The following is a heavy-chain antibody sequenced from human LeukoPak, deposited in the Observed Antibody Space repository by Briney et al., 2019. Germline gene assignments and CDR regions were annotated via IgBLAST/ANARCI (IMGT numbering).Heavy chain of an antibody. D-gene: IGHD6-13*01. CDR1: GFTVSSNY. CDR2: IYSGGST. CDR3: ARDIAGAHYYYYYMDV. V-gene: IGHV3-53*01. J-gene: IGHJ6*03. Sequence: PGESLRLSCAASGFTVSSNYMSWVRQAPGGGLEWVSVIYSGGSTYYADSLKGRFTISRDNPKNTLYLQMNSLRAEDTAVYYCARDIAGAHYYYYYMDVWGKGTTVTVSS.